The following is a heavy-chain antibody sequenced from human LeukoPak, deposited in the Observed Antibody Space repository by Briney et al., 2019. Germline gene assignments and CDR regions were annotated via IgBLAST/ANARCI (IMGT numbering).Heavy chain of an antibody. CDR2: ILGSGAYA. D-gene: IGHD1-26*01. V-gene: IGHV3-23*01. CDR1: GFTFTSYA. Sequence: GGPLRLSCPASGFTFTSYAMSWVRQAPGEGLEWVSAILGSGAYAYYADSVKGRFTISRDNSRNTLSLQMDSLRAEDTAVYFCVKLRGIYLDFDYWGQGTLVTVSS. CDR3: VKLRGIYLDFDY. J-gene: IGHJ4*02.